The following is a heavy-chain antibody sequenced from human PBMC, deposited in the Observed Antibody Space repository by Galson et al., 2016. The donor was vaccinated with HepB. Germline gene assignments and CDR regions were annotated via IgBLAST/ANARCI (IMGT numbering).Heavy chain of an antibody. Sequence: ETLSLTCTVSGDSISDYYWSWIRQPPGKGLEWIGYIYYTGRTNYNPSLKGRVTISVDTSKHQFYLKLSSVTAADTAVYFCARDRVWYFDLWGRGTLVTVSS. CDR3: ARDRVWYFDL. V-gene: IGHV4-59*01. J-gene: IGHJ2*01. D-gene: IGHD3-10*01. CDR1: GDSISDYY. CDR2: IYYTGRT.